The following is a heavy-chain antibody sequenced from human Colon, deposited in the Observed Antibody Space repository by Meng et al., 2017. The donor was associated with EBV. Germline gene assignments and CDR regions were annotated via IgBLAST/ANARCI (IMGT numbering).Heavy chain of an antibody. CDR3: SGHYTNSCDF. J-gene: IGHJ5*01. CDR2: INYNGSST. D-gene: IGHD3-3*01. Sequence: QVPLAASGRGVKKPCGSVAGTCTASGCPFTGYYMNWVRQPPGKGLEWIGSINYNGSSTNYAYQLSGSAITVKTTNISFAHMVMSRTTSDTAAYYYSGHYTNSCDFWGQGTLVTVSS. CDR1: GCPFTGYY. V-gene: IGHV1-2*02.